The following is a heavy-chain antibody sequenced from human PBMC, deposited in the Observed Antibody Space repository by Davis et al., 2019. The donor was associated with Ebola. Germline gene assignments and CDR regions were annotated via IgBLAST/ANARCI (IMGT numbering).Heavy chain of an antibody. V-gene: IGHV3-73*01. CDR3: TGSSSGVDY. J-gene: IGHJ4*02. Sequence: GGSLRLSCAASGFTFSGAAMHWVRQASGKGLEWVGRIRSKANSYATAYAASVKGRFTISRDDSKNTAYLQMNSLKTEDTAVYYCTGSSSGVDYWGQGTLVTVSS. D-gene: IGHD6-6*01. CDR1: GFTFSGAA. CDR2: IRSKANSYAT.